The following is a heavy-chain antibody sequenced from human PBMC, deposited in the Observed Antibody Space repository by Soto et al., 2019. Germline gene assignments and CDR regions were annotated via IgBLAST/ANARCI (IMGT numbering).Heavy chain of an antibody. J-gene: IGHJ6*02. CDR1: GGSISSSSYY. V-gene: IGHV4-39*01. CDR3: ARHGIYDYVWGSYRPNYYYYGMDV. Sequence: KASGTLSLTCTVSGGSISSSSYYWGWIRQPPGKGLEWIGSIYYSGSTYYNPSLKSRVTISVDTSKNQFSLKLSSVTAADTAVYYCARHGIYDYVWGSYRPNYYYYGMDVWGQGTTVTVSS. D-gene: IGHD3-16*02. CDR2: IYYSGST.